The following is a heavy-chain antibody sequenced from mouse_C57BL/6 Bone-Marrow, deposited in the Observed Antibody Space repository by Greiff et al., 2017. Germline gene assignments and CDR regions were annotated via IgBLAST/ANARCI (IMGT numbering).Heavy chain of an antibody. D-gene: IGHD4-1*02. Sequence: VQLKQSGAELVRPGASVKLSCTASGFNIKDDYMHWVKQRPEQGLEWIGWIDPENGDTEYASKFQGKATITADTSSNTAYLQLSSLTSEDTAVYYCTTFPQLRTFDYWGQGTTLTVSS. V-gene: IGHV14-4*01. J-gene: IGHJ2*01. CDR1: GFNIKDDY. CDR3: TTFPQLRTFDY. CDR2: IDPENGDT.